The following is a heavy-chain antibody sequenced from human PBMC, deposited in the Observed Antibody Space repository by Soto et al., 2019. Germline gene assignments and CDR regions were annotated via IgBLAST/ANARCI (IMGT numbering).Heavy chain of an antibody. V-gene: IGHV1-46*01. J-gene: IGHJ6*02. CDR2: INPSSGRT. Sequence: ASVKVSCKASGYTFTSYSMHWVRQAPGQGLEWMGIINPSSGRTSYAQNFQGRVTMTSDTSTSIVYMEMSSLKSKDTAVYYCARDHNFGFILYAMDVWGQGTTVTVSS. CDR3: ARDHNFGFILYAMDV. CDR1: GYTFTSYS. D-gene: IGHD2-15*01.